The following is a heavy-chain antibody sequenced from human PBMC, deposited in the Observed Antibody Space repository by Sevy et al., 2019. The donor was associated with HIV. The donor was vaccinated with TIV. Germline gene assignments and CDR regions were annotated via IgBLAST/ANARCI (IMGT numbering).Heavy chain of an antibody. J-gene: IGHJ4*02. V-gene: IGHV3-49*04. CDR1: GFIFGDYA. CDR2: IRSKAFGGTT. D-gene: IGHD6-13*01. CDR3: SRDQWQQVVRPHCDY. Sequence: GGSLRLSCTASGFIFGDYAVSWVRQAPGKGLEWVGLIRSKAFGGTTDFAASVKGRFTISRDDSESIAYLEMNNLKTEDTVVHYCSRDQWQQVVRPHCDYWGQGTLVTVSS.